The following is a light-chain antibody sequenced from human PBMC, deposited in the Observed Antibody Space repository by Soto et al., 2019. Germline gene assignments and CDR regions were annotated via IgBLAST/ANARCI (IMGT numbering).Light chain of an antibody. V-gene: IGKV1-9*01. CDR3: QQVISYPPG. J-gene: IGKJ3*01. Sequence: DIQLTQSPSFLSASVGDRVTITCRASQGISTFLAWYQQRPGKAPKLLIYAASTLQSGVPSRFGGSGSGTEFPLTISSLQSEDFATYYCQQVISYPPGFGPGTKVDIK. CDR1: QGISTF. CDR2: AAS.